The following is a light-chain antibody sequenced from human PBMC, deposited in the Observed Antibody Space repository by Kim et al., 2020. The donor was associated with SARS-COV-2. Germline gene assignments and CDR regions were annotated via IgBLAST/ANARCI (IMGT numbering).Light chain of an antibody. J-gene: IGLJ3*02. Sequence: QSALTQPPSVSGSPGQPVTISCTGTSSNVGAYYDVSWYQQYPGTAPKLLIYDDSKRPSGVPDRFSGSKSGNTASLTIAGLHAEDEADYYCRSYDGSSSTWVFGGGTKVTVL. CDR2: DDS. CDR3: RSYDGSSSTWV. V-gene: IGLV2-8*01. CDR1: SSNVGAYYD.